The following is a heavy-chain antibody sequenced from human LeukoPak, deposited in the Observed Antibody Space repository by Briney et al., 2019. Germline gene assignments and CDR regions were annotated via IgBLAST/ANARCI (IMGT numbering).Heavy chain of an antibody. CDR2: IYWDNDK. J-gene: IGHJ3*01. Sequence: SGPTLVNPTQTLTLTCSFSGFSLITSGVGVGWIRQSPGKAREWVAIIYWDNDKRYSPYLNNRLSITKDTSNNQVVLTMTNVDPVDTGTYFCAHIMITFGGVLRDDAFDVWGPGTVVTVSP. V-gene: IGHV2-5*02. D-gene: IGHD3-16*01. CDR1: GFSLITSGVG. CDR3: AHIMITFGGVLRDDAFDV.